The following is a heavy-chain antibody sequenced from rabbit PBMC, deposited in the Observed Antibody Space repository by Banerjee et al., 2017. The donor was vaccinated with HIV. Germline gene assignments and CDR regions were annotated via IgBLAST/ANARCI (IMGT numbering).Heavy chain of an antibody. D-gene: IGHD8-1*01. CDR3: ARHAANSAYTPFNL. J-gene: IGHJ4*01. Sequence: QSLEESGGDLVKPGASLTLTCTASGFSFSNNYYMCWVRQAPGKGLEWIACIYAGSSGSTYYASWAKGRFTISKTSSTTVTLQMTSLTAADTATYFCARHAANSAYTPFNLWGPGTLVTVS. CDR1: GFSFSNNYY. V-gene: IGHV1S40*01. CDR2: IYAGSSGST.